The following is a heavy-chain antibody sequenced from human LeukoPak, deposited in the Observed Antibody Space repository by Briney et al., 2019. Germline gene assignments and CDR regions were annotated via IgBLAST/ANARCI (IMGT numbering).Heavy chain of an antibody. J-gene: IGHJ4*02. CDR3: TTYGSGRKFDY. CDR1: GFSFSDAW. V-gene: IGHV3-15*04. Sequence: PGGSYRLSCAASGFSFSDAWMSWVRQIPGKGLEWVGRIESKTDGGTTDYAAPVKGRFTISRDDSTNTLYLQMNSLKSEDTAVYYCTTYGSGRKFDYWGQGILVTVSS. D-gene: IGHD3-10*01. CDR2: IESKTDGGTT.